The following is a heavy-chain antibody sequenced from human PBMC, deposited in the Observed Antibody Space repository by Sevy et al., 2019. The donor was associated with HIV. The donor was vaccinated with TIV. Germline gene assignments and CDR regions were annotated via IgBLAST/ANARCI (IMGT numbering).Heavy chain of an antibody. CDR3: ARISSSPRAYYYYFGMDV. CDR2: IYPGDSGT. V-gene: IGHV5-51*01. J-gene: IGHJ6*02. CDR1: EYNFTNYW. Sequence: GESLKISCKGSEYNFTNYWIGWVRQMPGKGLEWMGIIYPGDSGTRYGPSFQDQVTISADKSISTAYLQWSSLKASDTAMYYCARISSSPRAYYYYFGMDVWGQGATVTVSS. D-gene: IGHD6-6*01.